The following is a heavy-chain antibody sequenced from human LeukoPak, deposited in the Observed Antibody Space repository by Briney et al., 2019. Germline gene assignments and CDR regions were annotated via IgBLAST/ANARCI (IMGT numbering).Heavy chain of an antibody. CDR3: ARESHYYDSSGYQGMDY. V-gene: IGHV1-18*01. D-gene: IGHD3-22*01. Sequence: ASVKVSCKASGYTFTSYGISWVRQAPGQGLEWMGWTSAYNGNTNYAQKLQGRVTMTTDTSTSTAYIELRSLRSDDTAVYYCARESHYYDSSGYQGMDYWGQGTLVTVSS. J-gene: IGHJ4*02. CDR1: GYTFTSYG. CDR2: TSAYNGNT.